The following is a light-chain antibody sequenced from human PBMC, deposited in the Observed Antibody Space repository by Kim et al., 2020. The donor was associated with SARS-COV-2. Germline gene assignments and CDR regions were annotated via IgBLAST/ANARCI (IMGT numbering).Light chain of an antibody. CDR1: KLGDKY. V-gene: IGLV3-1*01. J-gene: IGLJ2*01. CDR3: QAWDSSTVV. Sequence: VSPGQTASITCSGDKLGDKYACWYQQKPGQSPVLVIYQDSKRPSGIPERFSGSNSGNTATLTISGTQPMDEADYYCQAWDSSTVVFGGGTQLTVL. CDR2: QDS.